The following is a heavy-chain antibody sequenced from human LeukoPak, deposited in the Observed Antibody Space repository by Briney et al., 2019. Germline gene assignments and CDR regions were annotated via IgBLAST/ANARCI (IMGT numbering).Heavy chain of an antibody. J-gene: IGHJ5*02. V-gene: IGHV1-2*02. D-gene: IGHD1-26*01. CDR1: GYIFTDYY. Sequence: ASVKVSCKASGYIFTDYYMYWVRQAPGQGPEWMGWINPNSGGTNYAQKFQGRVTMTRDTSTSTAYMELSRLKSDDTAVYYCARDLRGSYYSGFDPWGQGTLVTVSS. CDR3: ARDLRGSYYSGFDP. CDR2: INPNSGGT.